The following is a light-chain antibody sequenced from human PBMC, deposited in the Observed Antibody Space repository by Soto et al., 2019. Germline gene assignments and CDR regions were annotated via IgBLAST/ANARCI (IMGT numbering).Light chain of an antibody. J-gene: IGKJ2*01. CDR1: QSISSW. CDR3: QQYNSYSFQYT. CDR2: KAS. Sequence: DIQMTQSPSTLSASVGDRVTITCRASQSISSWLAWYQQKPGKAPKLLIYKASSLESGVPSRFSGSGSGTEFTLTISSLQPDDFATYYCQQYNSYSFQYTFGQGTKLEIK. V-gene: IGKV1-5*03.